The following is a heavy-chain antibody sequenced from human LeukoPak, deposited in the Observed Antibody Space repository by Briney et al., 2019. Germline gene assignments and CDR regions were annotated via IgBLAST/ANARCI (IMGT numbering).Heavy chain of an antibody. CDR2: IKSKSDGGTT. Sequence: PGGSLRLSCAASGFTFSSAYMSWVRQAPGKGLEWIGRIKSKSDGGTTDYAAPVKGRLIISRDDSKNTLYMQMYGLKTEDTAVYYCSTDAGYSSRGYNYWGQGILVTVAA. D-gene: IGHD6-13*01. CDR1: GFTFSSAY. V-gene: IGHV3-15*01. J-gene: IGHJ4*02. CDR3: STDAGYSSRGYNY.